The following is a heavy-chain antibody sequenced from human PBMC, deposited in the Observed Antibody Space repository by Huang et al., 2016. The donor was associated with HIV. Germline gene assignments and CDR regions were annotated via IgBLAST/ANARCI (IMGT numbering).Heavy chain of an antibody. CDR3: ARPRMTATSSDSTWSFFDS. J-gene: IGHJ4*02. CDR2: LNHRGLA. CDR1: GGSLSVHH. Sequence: QLQLQQWGAGLLKPSGALSLKFAVYGGSLSVHHCTWIPLSPGKRLEWIGELNHRGLANYNTSLISRVTMSVDMSKNQFSLNLTSLTAAETAVYYCARPRMTATSSDSTWSFFDSWGQGTLVIVSS. D-gene: IGHD2-21*02. V-gene: IGHV4-34*02.